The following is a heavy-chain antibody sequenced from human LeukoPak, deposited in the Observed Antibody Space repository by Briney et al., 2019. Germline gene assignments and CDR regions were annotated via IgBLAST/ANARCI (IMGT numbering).Heavy chain of an antibody. CDR3: ALVTSGNWWFDP. CDR1: EHIFTIYH. D-gene: IGHD2-21*02. J-gene: IGHJ5*02. V-gene: IGHV1-2*02. Sequence: GASVKVSCKPSEHIFTIYHIHWVRQAPGQGLEWMAWINPDTGVTKYAQDLQGRVTVARDTSLTTTYMELSTLTSDDTAVYYCALVTSGNWWFDPWGPGTLVTVSS. CDR2: INPDTGVT.